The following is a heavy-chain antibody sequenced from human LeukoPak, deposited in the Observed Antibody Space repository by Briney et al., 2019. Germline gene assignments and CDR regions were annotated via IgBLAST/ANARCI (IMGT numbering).Heavy chain of an antibody. CDR1: GFTFSSYA. Sequence: GGSLRLSCAASGFTFSSYAMHWVRQAPGKGLKWVAVISYDGSNKYYADSVKGRFTISRDHSKNTLYLQMNSLRADDTAVYFCARDRPGCFDYWGQGTLVPVSS. CDR3: ARDRPGCFDY. J-gene: IGHJ4*02. V-gene: IGHV3-30*04. D-gene: IGHD1-14*01. CDR2: ISYDGSNK.